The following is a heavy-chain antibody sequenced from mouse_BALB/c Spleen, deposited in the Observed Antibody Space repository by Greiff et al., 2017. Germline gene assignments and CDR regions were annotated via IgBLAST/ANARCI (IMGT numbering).Heavy chain of an antibody. D-gene: IGHD2-1*01. Sequence: QVQLKQSGAELAKPGASVKMSCKASGYTFTSYWMHWVKQRPGQGLEWIGYINPSTGYTEYNQKFKDKTTLTADKSSSTAYMQLSSLTSEDSAVYYCSRIGNYDYFDYWGQGTTLTVSS. CDR3: SRIGNYDYFDY. CDR1: GYTFTSYW. CDR2: INPSTGYT. J-gene: IGHJ2*01. V-gene: IGHV1-7*01.